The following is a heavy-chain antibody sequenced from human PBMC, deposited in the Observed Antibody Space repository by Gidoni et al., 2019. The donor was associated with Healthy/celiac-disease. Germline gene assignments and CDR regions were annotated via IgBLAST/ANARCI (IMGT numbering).Heavy chain of an antibody. CDR3: ARQQDYYDSSGYSAFDI. CDR2: IYPGDSDT. V-gene: IGHV5-51*01. Sequence: EVQLVQSGAEVKKPGASLKISCKGSGYSFTSYWIGWVRQMPGKGLEWMGIIYPGDSDTRYSPSFQGQVTISADKSISTAYLQWSSLKASDTAMYYCARQQDYYDSSGYSAFDIWGQGTMVTVSS. J-gene: IGHJ3*02. D-gene: IGHD3-22*01. CDR1: GYSFTSYW.